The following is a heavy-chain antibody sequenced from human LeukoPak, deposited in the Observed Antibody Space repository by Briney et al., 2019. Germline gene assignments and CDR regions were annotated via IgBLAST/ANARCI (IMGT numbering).Heavy chain of an antibody. CDR2: ISGSGIST. D-gene: IGHD3-10*01. CDR1: GFTFSSSA. V-gene: IGHV3-23*01. J-gene: IGHJ4*02. CDR3: ARDSSTYYYGSGSYGGSVAY. Sequence: GGSLRLSCAASGFTFSSSAMSWVRQAPGKGLEWVSAISGSGISTHYADSVKGRFTISRDNSKNTLYLQMNSLRAEDTAVYYCARDSSTYYYGSGSYGGSVAYWGQGTLVIVSS.